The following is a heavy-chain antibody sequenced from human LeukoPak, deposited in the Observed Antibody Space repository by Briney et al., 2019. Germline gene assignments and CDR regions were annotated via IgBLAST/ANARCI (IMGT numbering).Heavy chain of an antibody. Sequence: SSVKVSCKASGGTFSSYAISWVRQAPGQGLEWMGRIIPIFGTANYAQKFQGRVTITTDESTSTAYMELSSLRSEDTAVYYCAYTAMVTTYYYYYVDVWGKGTTVTVSS. CDR1: GGTFSSYA. V-gene: IGHV1-69*05. CDR3: AYTAMVTTYYYYYVDV. CDR2: IIPIFGTA. D-gene: IGHD5-18*01. J-gene: IGHJ6*03.